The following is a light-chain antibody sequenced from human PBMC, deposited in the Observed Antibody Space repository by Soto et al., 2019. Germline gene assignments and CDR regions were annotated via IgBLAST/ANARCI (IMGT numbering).Light chain of an antibody. CDR1: QSISSW. CDR3: PQYNDSFPYT. V-gene: IGKV1-5*01. Sequence: DIQMTQSPSTLSASVGDRVTITCRASQSISSWLAWYQQKPGKAPKLLIYDASSLESGVPSRFSGSGSGTEFNLTISNLQPDDFATYHCPQYNDSFPYTFGQGTKVDIK. J-gene: IGKJ2*01. CDR2: DAS.